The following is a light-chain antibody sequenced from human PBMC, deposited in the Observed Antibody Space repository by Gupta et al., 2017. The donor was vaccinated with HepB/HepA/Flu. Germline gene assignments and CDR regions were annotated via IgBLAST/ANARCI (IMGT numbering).Light chain of an antibody. CDR2: DVS. V-gene: IGLV2-14*03. CDR1: SSDVGGYNY. J-gene: IGLJ2*01. Sequence: QSALTQPASVSGSPGQSITISCTGTSSDVGGYNYVSWYQQHPGKAPKLMIYDVSNRPSGVSNRFSGSKSGNTASLTISGLQAEDEADYYCSSYTSSSTRPVVFGGGTKLTVL. CDR3: SSYTSSSTRPVV.